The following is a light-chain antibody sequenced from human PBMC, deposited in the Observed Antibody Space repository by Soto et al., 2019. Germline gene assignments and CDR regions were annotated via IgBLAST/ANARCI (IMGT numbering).Light chain of an antibody. Sequence: QSALTQPPSASGSRGQSVTISCTGTSSDVGGHNYVSWYQQHPGKAPKLMIYEVSKRPSGVPDRFSGSKSGNTASLTVSGLQPEDEADYYCSSYAGSNNLGVFGGGTKLTVL. V-gene: IGLV2-8*01. J-gene: IGLJ3*02. CDR2: EVS. CDR3: SSYAGSNNLGV. CDR1: SSDVGGHNY.